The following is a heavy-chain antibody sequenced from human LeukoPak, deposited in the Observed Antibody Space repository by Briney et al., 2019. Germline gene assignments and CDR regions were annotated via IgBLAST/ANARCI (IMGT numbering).Heavy chain of an antibody. CDR2: ISYDGRNQ. CDR3: ARAGGNYYGSGSFY. D-gene: IGHD3-10*01. J-gene: IGHJ4*02. Sequence: GGSLRLSCAASGFTFIDYGMHWVRQAPGKGLEWVAVISYDGRNQYYTHSVRGRFTVSRDNSKNTLYLQMISLRAEDTAVYYCARAGGNYYGSGSFYWGQGTLVTVSS. V-gene: IGHV3-30*03. CDR1: GFTFIDYG.